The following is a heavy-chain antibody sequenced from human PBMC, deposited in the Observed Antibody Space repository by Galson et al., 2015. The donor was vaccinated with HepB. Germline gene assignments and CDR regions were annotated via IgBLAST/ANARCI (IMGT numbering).Heavy chain of an antibody. D-gene: IGHD6-19*01. Sequence: PALVKPTQTLTLTCTFSGFSLNSSGVGVGWIRQPPGKALEWLALIYWNDNKRYSPSLKSRLTITKDTSKNQVVLTMTNMDPADTATYYCVHGYTNGWYALHFDYWGQGTLVTVSS. CDR2: IYWNDNK. CDR1: GFSLNSSGVG. J-gene: IGHJ4*02. CDR3: VHGYTNGWYALHFDY. V-gene: IGHV2-5*01.